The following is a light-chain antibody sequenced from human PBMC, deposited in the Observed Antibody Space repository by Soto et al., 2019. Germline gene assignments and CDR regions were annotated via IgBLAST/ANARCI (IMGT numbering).Light chain of an antibody. J-gene: IGKJ1*01. Sequence: DIQMTQSPSYMSASVGDRVTITCRASQSISSFLNWFQQKPGKAPKLLIYAASSLQSGVPSRFRGSGSETDFTLTITSLQPEDFATYYCQQSYTTPRTFGQGTKWIS. V-gene: IGKV1-39*01. CDR3: QQSYTTPRT. CDR2: AAS. CDR1: QSISSF.